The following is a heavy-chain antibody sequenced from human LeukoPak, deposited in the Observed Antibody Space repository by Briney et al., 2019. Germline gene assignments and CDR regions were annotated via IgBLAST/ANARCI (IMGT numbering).Heavy chain of an antibody. CDR3: ARDIIAVAGIDAFDI. J-gene: IGHJ3*02. CDR2: IYTSGST. Sequence: KPSETLSLTCTVSGGSISSYYWSWIRQPAGKGLEWIGRIYTSGSTNYNPSLKSRVTMSVDTSKNQFSLKLSSVTAADTAVYYYARDIIAVAGIDAFDIWGQGTMVTVSS. V-gene: IGHV4-4*07. CDR1: GGSISSYY. D-gene: IGHD6-19*01.